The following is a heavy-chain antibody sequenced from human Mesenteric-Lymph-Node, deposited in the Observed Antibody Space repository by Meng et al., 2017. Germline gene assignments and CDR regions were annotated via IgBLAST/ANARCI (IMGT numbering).Heavy chain of an antibody. CDR3: ARGSQLWLYDY. V-gene: IGHV4-59*01. D-gene: IGHD5-18*01. CDR1: GGSISSYY. Sequence: GSLRLSCTVSGGSISSYYWSWIRQPPGKGLEWIGYIYYSGSTNYNPSLKSRVTISVDTSKNQFSLKLSSVTAADTAVYYCARGSQLWLYDYWGQGTLVTVSS. J-gene: IGHJ4*02. CDR2: IYYSGST.